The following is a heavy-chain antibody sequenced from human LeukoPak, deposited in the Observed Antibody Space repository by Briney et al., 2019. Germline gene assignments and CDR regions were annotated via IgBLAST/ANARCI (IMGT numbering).Heavy chain of an antibody. CDR2: IYYSGST. D-gene: IGHD1-26*01. CDR1: GGSISSYY. J-gene: IGHJ3*02. CDR3: ARTYSGSPDAFDI. V-gene: IGHV4-59*01. Sequence: SETLSLTCTVSGGSISSYYWSWIRQPPGKGLEWIGYIYYSGSTNCNPSLKSRVTISVDTSKNQFSLKLSSVTAADTAVYYCARTYSGSPDAFDIWGQGTMVTDSS.